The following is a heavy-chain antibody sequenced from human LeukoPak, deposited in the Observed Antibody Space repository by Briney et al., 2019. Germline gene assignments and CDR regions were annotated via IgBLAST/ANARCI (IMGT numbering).Heavy chain of an antibody. D-gene: IGHD2-21*01. CDR2: IIPMFGTA. J-gene: IGHJ4*02. Sequence: ASVKVSCKASGGTFSSYAISWVRQAPGQGLEWMGGIIPMFGTANYAQKLQGRVTITADKSTSTAYMELSSLRSEDTAVYYCAREPGEKGCGDYWGQGTLVTVSS. V-gene: IGHV1-69*06. CDR1: GGTFSSYA. CDR3: AREPGEKGCGDY.